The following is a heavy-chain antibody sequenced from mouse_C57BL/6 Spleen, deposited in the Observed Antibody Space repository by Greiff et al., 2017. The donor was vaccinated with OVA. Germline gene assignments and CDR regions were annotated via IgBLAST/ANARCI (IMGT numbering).Heavy chain of an antibody. CDR2: IHPNSGST. CDR3: AAYDRGCAY. D-gene: IGHD2-10*02. J-gene: IGHJ3*01. Sequence: QVQLQQPGAELVKPGASVKLSCKASGYTFTSYWMHWVKQRPGQGLEWIGMIHPNSGSTNYNEKFKSKATLTVDKSSSTAYMQHSSLASEDSTVYYCAAYDRGCAYWGQGTLVTVSA. V-gene: IGHV1-64*01. CDR1: GYTFTSYW.